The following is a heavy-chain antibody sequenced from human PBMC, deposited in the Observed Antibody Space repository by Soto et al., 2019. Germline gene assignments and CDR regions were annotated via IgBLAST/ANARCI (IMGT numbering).Heavy chain of an antibody. CDR1: GGTFSSYA. V-gene: IGHV1-69*13. J-gene: IGHJ6*02. Sequence: SVKVSCKASGGTFSSYAISWVRQAPGQGLEWMGGIIPIFGTANYAQKFQGRVTITADEPTSTAYMELSSLRSEDTAVYYCARPRPDIAAPTDYYYYGMGVWGQGTTVTVSS. D-gene: IGHD6-6*01. CDR2: IIPIFGTA. CDR3: ARPRPDIAAPTDYYYYGMGV.